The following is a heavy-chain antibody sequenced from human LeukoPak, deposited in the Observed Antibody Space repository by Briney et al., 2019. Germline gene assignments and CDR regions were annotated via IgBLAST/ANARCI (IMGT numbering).Heavy chain of an antibody. J-gene: IGHJ5*02. D-gene: IGHD4-23*01. CDR1: GFTFDHYA. CDR3: ARSYGRISNWFDP. CDR2: IDGNSGSL. V-gene: IGHV3-9*01. Sequence: PGGSLRLSCVASGFTFDHYAMHWVRQVPGKGLEWVSGIDGNSGSLGYADSVKGRFTISRDNAKNSLYLQMNSLRAEDTAVYYCARSYGRISNWFDPWGQGTLVTVSS.